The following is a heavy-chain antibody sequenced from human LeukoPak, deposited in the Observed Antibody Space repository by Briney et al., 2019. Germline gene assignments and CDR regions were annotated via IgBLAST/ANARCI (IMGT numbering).Heavy chain of an antibody. CDR1: GGSFSGYY. CDR2: INHSGST. D-gene: IGHD3-3*01. J-gene: IGHJ4*02. V-gene: IGHV4-34*01. CDR3: ARVNYDFWSGYYSPFDY. Sequence: SETLSLTCAVYGGSFSGYYWSWIRQPPGKGLEWIGEINHSGSTNYNPSLKSRVTISVDTSKNQFSLKLSSVTAADTAVYYCARVNYDFWSGYYSPFDYWGQGTLVTFSS.